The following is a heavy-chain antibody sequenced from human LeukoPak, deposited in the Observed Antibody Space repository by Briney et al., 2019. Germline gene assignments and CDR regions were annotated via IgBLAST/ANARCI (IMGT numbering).Heavy chain of an antibody. CDR3: AKDIGGAYYYYMDV. D-gene: IGHD3-16*01. CDR1: GFTFDDYA. Sequence: GGSLRLSCAASGFTFDDYAMHWVRQAPGKGLEWVSLISWDGGSTYYADSVKGRFTISRDNSKNSRYLQMNSLRAEDTALYYCAKDIGGAYYYYMDVWGKGTTVTISS. CDR2: ISWDGGST. J-gene: IGHJ6*03. V-gene: IGHV3-43D*03.